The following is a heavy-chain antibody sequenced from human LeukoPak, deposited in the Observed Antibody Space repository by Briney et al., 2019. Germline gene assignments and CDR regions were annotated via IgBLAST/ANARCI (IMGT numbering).Heavy chain of an antibody. CDR2: TYDRSNWYK. CDR3: ARGYKGLGYSYGRYYYYYMDV. V-gene: IGHV6-1*01. Sequence: QTLSLTCAISGYSVSSNGAAWYGSRQSPSRGREWLGRTYDRSNWYKDYAVSVKSRMTINPHTYKNQLSLQLNSVTPEDTAVYYCARGYKGLGYSYGRYYYYYMDVWGKGTTVTVSS. D-gene: IGHD5-18*01. CDR1: GYSVSSNGAA. J-gene: IGHJ6*03.